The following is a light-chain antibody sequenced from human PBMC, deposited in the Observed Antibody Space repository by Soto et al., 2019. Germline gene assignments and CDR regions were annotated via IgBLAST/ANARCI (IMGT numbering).Light chain of an antibody. Sequence: QPVLTQPPSVSGAPGQRVTISCTGSSSNIGAGYDVHWYQQLPGTAPKLLIYGNSNRPSGVPDRFSGSKSGTSASLAITGLQAEDEADYYCQSYDSSQRGVCGGGTKLTVL. CDR1: SSNIGAGYD. CDR2: GNS. J-gene: IGLJ2*01. V-gene: IGLV1-40*01. CDR3: QSYDSSQRGV.